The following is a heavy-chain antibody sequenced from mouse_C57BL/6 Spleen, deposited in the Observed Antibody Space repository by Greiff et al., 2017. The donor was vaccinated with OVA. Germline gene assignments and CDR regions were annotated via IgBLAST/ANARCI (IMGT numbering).Heavy chain of an antibody. V-gene: IGHV5-9-1*02. CDR3: TRAYSNYVWYFDV. CDR1: GFTFSSYA. CDR2: ISSGGDYI. J-gene: IGHJ1*03. D-gene: IGHD2-5*01. Sequence: EVKLVESGAGLVKPGGSLKISCAASGFTFSSYAMSWVRQTPEKRLEWVAYISSGGDYIYYADTVKGRFTISRDNARNTLYLQMSSLKSEDTAMYYCTRAYSNYVWYFDVWGTGTTVTVSS.